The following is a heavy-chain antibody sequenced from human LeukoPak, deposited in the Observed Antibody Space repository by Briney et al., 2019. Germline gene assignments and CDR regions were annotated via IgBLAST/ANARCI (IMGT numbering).Heavy chain of an antibody. V-gene: IGHV3-21*01. CDR1: GFTFSSYS. CDR2: ISSSSSYI. Sequence: GGSLRLSCAASGFTFSSYSMNWVRQAPGKGLEWVSSISSSSSYIYYADSVKGRFTISRDNAKNSLYLQMNSLRAEDTAVYYCAREPAGPNSYYFDYWGQGTLVTVSS. CDR3: AREPAGPNSYYFDY. J-gene: IGHJ4*02. D-gene: IGHD6-19*01.